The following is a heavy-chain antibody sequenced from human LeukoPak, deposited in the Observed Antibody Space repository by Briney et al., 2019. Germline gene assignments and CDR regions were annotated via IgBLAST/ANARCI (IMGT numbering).Heavy chain of an antibody. CDR2: VYAGGGT. V-gene: IGHV4-4*08. J-gene: IGHJ2*01. CDR1: GGSFFSYY. D-gene: IGHD3-22*01. Sequence: SETLSLTCTVSGGSFFSYYWNWIRQPPGKGLEWIGYVYAGGGTNYHPTRNSRGTLSVDTSRSQTSLRLTSVAAADSAMYICARRAYYDTSGYHPVSGYFDLWGRGTLVTVS. CDR3: ARRAYYDTSGYHPVSGYFDL.